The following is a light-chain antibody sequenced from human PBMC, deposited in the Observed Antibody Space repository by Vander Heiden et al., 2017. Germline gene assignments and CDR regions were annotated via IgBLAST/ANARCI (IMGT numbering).Light chain of an antibody. CDR2: GKN. J-gene: IGLJ3*02. V-gene: IGLV3-19*01. CDR1: SLRSYD. CDR3: NSRDSSGNHWV. Sequence: SSELTQDPAVSVSLGQTVRITCQGDSLRSYDASWYQHKPGQTPVLVIYGKNNRPSGIPDRFSGSSSGNTASLTITGAQAEDEADYYCNSRDSSGNHWVFGGGTKLTVL.